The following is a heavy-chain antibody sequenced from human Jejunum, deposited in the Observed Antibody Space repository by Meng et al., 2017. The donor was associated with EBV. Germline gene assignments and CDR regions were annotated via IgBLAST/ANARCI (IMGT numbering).Heavy chain of an antibody. J-gene: IGHJ5*02. CDR1: GFNFSIYW. Sequence: EVQLGESGGGLLQPGDSLRLSCAASGFNFSIYWMHWVRQAPGKGLVWVSHITSDGSVTTYADSVKGRFTISRDNAKNTVYLQMNSLRAEDTAVYYCARGDGSHFSWGQGTLVTVSS. CDR2: ITSDGSVT. D-gene: IGHD5-24*01. V-gene: IGHV3-74*01. CDR3: ARGDGSHFS.